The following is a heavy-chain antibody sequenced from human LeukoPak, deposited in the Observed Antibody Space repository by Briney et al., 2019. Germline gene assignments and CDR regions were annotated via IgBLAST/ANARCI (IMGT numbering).Heavy chain of an antibody. CDR3: AKDRRDCNSTSCYRVGGDFDY. J-gene: IGHJ4*02. CDR1: GFTFSSYG. V-gene: IGHV3-30*18. CDR2: ISFDGDNK. D-gene: IGHD2-2*01. Sequence: GGSLRLSCAASGFTFSSYGIHWVRQAPGKGLEWVAVISFDGDNKYYGDSVRGRFTISRDNSKNTVYLQMNSLRIEDTAVYYCAKDRRDCNSTSCYRVGGDFDYWGQGTLVSVSS.